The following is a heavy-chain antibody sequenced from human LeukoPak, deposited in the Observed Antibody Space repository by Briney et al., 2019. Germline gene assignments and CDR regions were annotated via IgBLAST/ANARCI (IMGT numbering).Heavy chain of an antibody. CDR3: ATLFGGNYFDY. CDR1: GGSISSGDYY. V-gene: IGHV4-61*08. J-gene: IGHJ4*02. CDR2: IYYSGST. D-gene: IGHD3-10*01. Sequence: SETLSLTCTVSGGSISSGDYYWSWIRQPPGKGLEWIGYIYYSGSTNYNPSLKSRVTISVDTSKNQFSLKLSSVTAADTAVYYCATLFGGNYFDYWGQGTLVTVSS.